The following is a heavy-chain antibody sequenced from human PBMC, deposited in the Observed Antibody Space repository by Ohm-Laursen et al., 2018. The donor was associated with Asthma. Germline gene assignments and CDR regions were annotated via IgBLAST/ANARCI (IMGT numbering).Heavy chain of an antibody. V-gene: IGHV3-33*01. Sequence: SLRLSCTASGFTFSSYGMHWVRQAPGKGLEWVAVIWYDGSNKYYADSVKGRFTISRDNSKNTLYMQMNSLRAEDTAVYYCARGVLSIFGVVDPHDAFDIWGQGTMVTVSS. D-gene: IGHD3-3*01. CDR2: IWYDGSNK. CDR3: ARGVLSIFGVVDPHDAFDI. J-gene: IGHJ3*02. CDR1: GFTFSSYG.